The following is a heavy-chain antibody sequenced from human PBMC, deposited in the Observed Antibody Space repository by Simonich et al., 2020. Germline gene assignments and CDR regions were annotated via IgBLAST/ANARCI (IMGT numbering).Heavy chain of an antibody. J-gene: IGHJ4*02. CDR1: GYSISSGYY. D-gene: IGHD6-13*01. CDR2: IYHSGST. V-gene: IGHV4-38-2*01. Sequence: QVQLQESGPGLVKPSETLSLTCAVSGYSISSGYYWGWIRQPPGKVLEWIGMIYHSGSTYYNPSLKSRVTISVDTSKIQFSLKLSSVTAADTAVYYCARATRIAAAGYFDYWGQGTLVTVSS. CDR3: ARATRIAAAGYFDY.